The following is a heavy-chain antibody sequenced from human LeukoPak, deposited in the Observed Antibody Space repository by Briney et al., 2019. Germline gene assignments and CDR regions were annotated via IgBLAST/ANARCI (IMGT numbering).Heavy chain of an antibody. CDR1: GYTFTGYY. D-gene: IGHD4-17*01. J-gene: IGHJ4*02. CDR3: ARDYLYGATPTFDY. CDR2: ISAYNGNT. V-gene: IGHV1-18*04. Sequence: GASVKVSCKASGYTFTGYYMHWVRQAPGQGLEWMGWISAYNGNTNYAQKLQGRVTMTTDTSTSTAYMELRSLRSDDTAVYYCARDYLYGATPTFDYWGQGTLVTVSS.